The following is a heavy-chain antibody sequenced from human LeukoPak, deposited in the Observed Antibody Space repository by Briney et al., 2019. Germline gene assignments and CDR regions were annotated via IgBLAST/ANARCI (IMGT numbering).Heavy chain of an antibody. CDR1: GYTFTSYD. CDR2: MNPNSGNT. CDR3: ATAIAAAGLDGFEY. D-gene: IGHD6-13*01. Sequence: GASVKVSCKASGYTFTSYDMNWVRQATGQGLEWMGWMNPNSGNTGYAQKFQGRVTMTRNTSISTAYMELSSLRSDDTAVYYCATAIAAAGLDGFEYWGQGTLGTVSS. V-gene: IGHV1-8*01. J-gene: IGHJ4*02.